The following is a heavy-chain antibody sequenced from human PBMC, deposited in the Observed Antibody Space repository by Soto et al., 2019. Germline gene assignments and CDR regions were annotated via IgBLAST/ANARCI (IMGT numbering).Heavy chain of an antibody. CDR3: ARDGDCTRPGCIVGWFDP. J-gene: IGHJ5*02. CDR2: IYYSGST. V-gene: IGHV4-30-4*01. D-gene: IGHD2-8*01. Sequence: SETLSLTCTVSGGSISSGDYYWSWIRQPPGKGLEWIGNIYYSGSTYYNPSLKSRVTISIDTSKNQFSLKLSSVTAADTAVYYCARDGDCTRPGCIVGWFDPWGPGTLVTVSS. CDR1: GGSISSGDYY.